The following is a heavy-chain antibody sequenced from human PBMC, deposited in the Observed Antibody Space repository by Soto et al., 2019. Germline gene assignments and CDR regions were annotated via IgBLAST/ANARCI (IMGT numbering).Heavy chain of an antibody. V-gene: IGHV3-33*01. J-gene: IGHJ4*02. D-gene: IGHD3-3*01. CDR2: IWYDGSNK. CDR1: GFTFSSYG. CDR3: ARAGYYDFWSRYYMFDY. Sequence: GGSLRLSCAASGFTFSSYGMHWVRQAPGKGLEWVAVIWYDGSNKYYADSVKGRFTISRDNSKNTLYLQMNSLRAEDTAVYYCARAGYYDFWSRYYMFDYWGPGPLVTLSS.